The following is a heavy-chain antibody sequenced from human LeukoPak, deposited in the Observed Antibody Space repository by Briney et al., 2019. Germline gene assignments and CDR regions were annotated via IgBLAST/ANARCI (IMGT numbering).Heavy chain of an antibody. CDR1: GGSITSHY. J-gene: IGHJ4*02. CDR2: LFDSVRT. Sequence: KTSETLSLTCTVSGGSITSHYWSWVRQPPGKGLEWIAYLFDSVRTKDNPSLKGRLTLSADTSENQFSLRLNSVTAADTAVYYCATIKRGSIFGYFDFWGQGIKVTVSP. CDR3: ATIKRGSIFGYFDF. V-gene: IGHV4-59*11. D-gene: IGHD5-18*01.